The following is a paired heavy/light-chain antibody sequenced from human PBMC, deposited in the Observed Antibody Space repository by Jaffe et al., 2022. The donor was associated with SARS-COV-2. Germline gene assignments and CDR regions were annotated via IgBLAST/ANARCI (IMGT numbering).Light chain of an antibody. CDR1: QSVYNN. CDR2: DAL. Sequence: EIVLTQSPATLSLSPGERATLSCRASQSVYNNLAWYQQKGGQAPRLLIYDALNRATGIPARFSGSGSGTDFTLTISSLEPEDFAVYYCQQGSSSFGGGTKVEIK. CDR3: QQGSSS. J-gene: IGKJ4*01. V-gene: IGKV3-11*01.
Heavy chain of an antibody. J-gene: IGHJ4*02. CDR3: TTDRGPRSHYYLDY. Sequence: QLVESGGGLAKPGGSLRLSCAASGFGFSYAWMSWVRQAPGKGLEWIGLIKSGHNGVTTDDPTTDYAAPLKGRFTISRDDSKNILYLQMNSLTSEDTAIYYCTTDRGPRSHYYLDYWGQGTLVTVSS. CDR1: GFGFSYAW. CDR2: IKSGHNGVTTDDPTT. V-gene: IGHV3-15*01. D-gene: IGHD3-10*01.